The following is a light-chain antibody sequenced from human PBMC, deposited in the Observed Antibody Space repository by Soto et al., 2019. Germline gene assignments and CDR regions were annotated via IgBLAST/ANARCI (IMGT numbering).Light chain of an antibody. V-gene: IGKV1-33*01. J-gene: IGKJ4*01. Sequence: DIQMTQSPSSLSASVGDRVSITCQASQDIRKYLNWYQYKPGKAPELLIHDASTLQSGVPSRFSGSGSGTDFTFTISSLQPEDVATYYCQQSDTHPLTFGGGTKVEMK. CDR1: QDIRKY. CDR2: DAS. CDR3: QQSDTHPLT.